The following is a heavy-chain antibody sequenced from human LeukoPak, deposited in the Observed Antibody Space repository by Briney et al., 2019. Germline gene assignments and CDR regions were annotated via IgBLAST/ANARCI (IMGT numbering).Heavy chain of an antibody. CDR2: INPNSGGT. V-gene: IGHV1-2*02. D-gene: IGHD2-2*01. J-gene: IGHJ6*02. Sequence: ASVKVSCKASGYTFTGYYMHWVRQAPGQGLEWMGWINPNSGGTNYAQKFQGRVTMTRDTSISTAYMELSRLRSDDTAVYYCARDRSSTSRLYYYYGMDVWGQGTTVTVSS. CDR1: GYTFTGYY. CDR3: ARDRSSTSRLYYYYGMDV.